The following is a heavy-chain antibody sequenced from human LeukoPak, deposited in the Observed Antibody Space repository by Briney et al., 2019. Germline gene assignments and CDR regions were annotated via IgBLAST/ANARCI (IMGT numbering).Heavy chain of an antibody. J-gene: IGHJ6*03. CDR2: IYYSGTT. CDR1: GGSFSGDF. Sequence: SETLSLTCAVYGGSFSGDFWSWIRQSLGKGLEWIGSIYYSGTTYYNPSLKSRLTISVDTSKNHFSLKLTSVTAADTAVYFCARGPDYSDYYYSYYMDVWGKGTTVTVSS. CDR3: ARGPDYSDYYYSYYMDV. V-gene: IGHV4-34*01. D-gene: IGHD4-11*01.